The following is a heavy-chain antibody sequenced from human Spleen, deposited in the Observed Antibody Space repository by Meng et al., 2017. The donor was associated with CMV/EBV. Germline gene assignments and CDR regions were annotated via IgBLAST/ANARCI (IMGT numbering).Heavy chain of an antibody. CDR2: INPDSGDT. CDR3: ARSGDTEEFDY. CDR1: GFTFTGRY. D-gene: IGHD5-18*01. J-gene: IGHJ4*02. Sequence: ASVKVSCKASGFTFTGRYLNWVRQAPGQGLEWMGWINPDSGDTNYAQKFRGRVTMTRDTFISTAYMELRRLTSDDTAVYYCARSGDTEEFDYWGQGTVVTVSS. V-gene: IGHV1-2*02.